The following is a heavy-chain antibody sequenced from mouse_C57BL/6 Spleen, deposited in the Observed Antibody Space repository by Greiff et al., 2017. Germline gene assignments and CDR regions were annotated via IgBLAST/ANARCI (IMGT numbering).Heavy chain of an antibody. CDR3: ARSGVRRPFDY. V-gene: IGHV1-50*01. CDR1: GYTFTSYW. J-gene: IGHJ2*01. Sequence: QVQLQQPGAELVKPGASVKLSCKASGYTFTSYWMQWVKQRPGQGLEWIGEIDPSDSYTNYNQKFKGKATLTVDTSSSTAYMQLSSLTSEDSAVYYCARSGVRRPFDYWGQGTTLTVSS. D-gene: IGHD2-14*01. CDR2: IDPSDSYT.